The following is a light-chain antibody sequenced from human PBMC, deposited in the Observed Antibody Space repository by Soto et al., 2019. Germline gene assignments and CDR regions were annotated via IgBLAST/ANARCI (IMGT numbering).Light chain of an antibody. CDR2: EVI. CDR1: SSDVGDYNY. Sequence: QSALTQPASVSGSPGQSITISCTGTSSDVGDYNYVSWYQQRPGKAPKLMIYEVIHRLSGVSNRFSGSKSGYTASLTISGLQDEDEADYYCSSYVSNSIVVFGGGTKLTVL. J-gene: IGLJ3*02. V-gene: IGLV2-14*01. CDR3: SSYVSNSIVV.